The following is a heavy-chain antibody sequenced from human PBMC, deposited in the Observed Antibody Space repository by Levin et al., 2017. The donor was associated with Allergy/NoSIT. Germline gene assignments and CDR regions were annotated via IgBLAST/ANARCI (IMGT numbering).Heavy chain of an antibody. Sequence: PGGSLRLSCAASGFTFSSYSMNWVRQAPGKGLEWVSSISSSSGYIYYADSVKGRFTISRDNAKNSLYLQMNSLRAEDTAVYYCASLEPLSYSGIVSDPWGQGTLVTVSS. V-gene: IGHV3-21*01. CDR3: ASLEPLSYSGIVSDP. CDR1: GFTFSSYS. D-gene: IGHD1-26*01. CDR2: ISSSSGYI. J-gene: IGHJ5*02.